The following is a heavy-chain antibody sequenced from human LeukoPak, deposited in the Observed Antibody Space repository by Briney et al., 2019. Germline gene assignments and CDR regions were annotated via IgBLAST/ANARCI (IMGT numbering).Heavy chain of an antibody. CDR3: ARICGGWFDP. CDR2: INHSAST. CDR1: GGYIISSCYY. Sequence: SQTLSLTCTVSGGYIISSCYYWSWIRQPPGKGVEWMGYINHSASTDYRPSLKSRVTLSVDKSKSQFSRKMGYVTAADTSVFYCARICGGWFDPWGQGTLVTVSS. V-gene: IGHV4-31*03. D-gene: IGHD3-10*01. J-gene: IGHJ5*02.